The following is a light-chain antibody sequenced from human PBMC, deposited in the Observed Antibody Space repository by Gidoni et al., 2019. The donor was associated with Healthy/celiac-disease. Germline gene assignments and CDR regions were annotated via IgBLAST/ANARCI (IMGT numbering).Light chain of an antibody. CDR2: WAS. V-gene: IGKV4-1*01. CDR3: QQYYSTPMYT. Sequence: DFVMTKSPDSLAVSLGERATINCKSSQSVLYTSNNKNYLAWYQQKPGQPPKLLIYWASTRESGVPDRFSGSGSGTDFTLTISSLQAEDVAVYYCQQYYSTPMYTFGQGTKLEIK. J-gene: IGKJ2*01. CDR1: QSVLYTSNNKNY.